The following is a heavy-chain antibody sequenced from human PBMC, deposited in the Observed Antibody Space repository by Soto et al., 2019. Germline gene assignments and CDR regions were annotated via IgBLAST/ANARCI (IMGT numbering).Heavy chain of an antibody. J-gene: IGHJ4*02. Sequence: EVQLVESGGGLVQPGRSLRLSCAASGFTFDDYAMHWVRQAPGKGLEWVSCISWNSGSIGYADSVKGRFTISRDNAKNSLYLQMNSLRAEDTALYYCAKDIDHGSSWYRPSAFDYWGQGTLVTVSS. D-gene: IGHD6-13*01. V-gene: IGHV3-9*01. CDR1: GFTFDDYA. CDR3: AKDIDHGSSWYRPSAFDY. CDR2: ISWNSGSI.